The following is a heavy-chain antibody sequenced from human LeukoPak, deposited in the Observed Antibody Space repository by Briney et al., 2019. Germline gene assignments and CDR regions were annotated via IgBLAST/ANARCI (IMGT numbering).Heavy chain of an antibody. CDR2: IYYSGNI. CDR3: ARHAESGYDRFDH. J-gene: IGHJ4*02. Sequence: SETLSLTCTVSGGSISSYYWSWIRQPPGKGLDWIGYIYYSGNINYKSPLKSRVTISGDTSKNQFSLKLSSVTAADTAVYYCARHAESGYDRFDHWGQGTLVTVSS. V-gene: IGHV4-59*08. D-gene: IGHD5-12*01. CDR1: GGSISSYY.